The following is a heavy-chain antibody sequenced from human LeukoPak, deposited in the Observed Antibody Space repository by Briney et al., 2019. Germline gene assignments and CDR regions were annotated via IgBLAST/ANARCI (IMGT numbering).Heavy chain of an antibody. CDR3: ARTWGYRFDP. J-gene: IGHJ5*02. CDR2: INSGGST. CDR1: GLTVSSNY. Sequence: GGSLRLSCAASGLTVSSNYMSWVRQAPGKGLEWVSGINSGGSTSYTDPVKGRFTISRDNSKNTLYLQMNSLRAEDTAVYYCARTWGYRFDPWGQGTLVTVSS. D-gene: IGHD3-16*01. V-gene: IGHV3-53*01.